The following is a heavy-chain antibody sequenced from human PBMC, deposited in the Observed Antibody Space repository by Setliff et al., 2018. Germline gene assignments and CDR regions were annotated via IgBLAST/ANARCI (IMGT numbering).Heavy chain of an antibody. CDR1: GFTFSGYS. J-gene: IGHJ4*02. V-gene: IGHV3-48*04. CDR3: VRDSPIRLGVLHS. D-gene: IGHD2-8*02. CDR2: INTGDDTI. Sequence: GGSLRLSCAASGFTFSGYSMNWVRQAPGKGLEWVSYINTGDDTIYYAPSVKGRFTISRDNANNSLFLQMNSLRADDTAVYYCVRDSPIRLGVLHSWGQGTLVTVSS.